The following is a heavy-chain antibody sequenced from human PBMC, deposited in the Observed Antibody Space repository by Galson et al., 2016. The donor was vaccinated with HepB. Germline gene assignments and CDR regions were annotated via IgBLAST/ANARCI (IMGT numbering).Heavy chain of an antibody. D-gene: IGHD2-2*03. Sequence: SLRLSCAGSGFTFSNFALTWVRQAPGKGLEWVSTIPSSGAKTYYADSVRGRFTISRDNSKNTLSLERASLRADDTAVYYCAQGSNGYLWGQGTLVTVSS. CDR3: AQGSNGYL. CDR2: IPSSGAKT. V-gene: IGHV3-23*01. J-gene: IGHJ4*02. CDR1: GFTFSNFA.